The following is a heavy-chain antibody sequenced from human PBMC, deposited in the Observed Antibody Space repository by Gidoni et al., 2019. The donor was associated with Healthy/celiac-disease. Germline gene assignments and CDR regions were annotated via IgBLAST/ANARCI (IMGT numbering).Heavy chain of an antibody. CDR3: AKDHFRTVTTIVVYYGMDV. Sequence: EVQLLESGGGLVQPRGSLRVSCAASGFTCSGYAMSWVRQAPGKGREWVSAISGSGGSTYYAASVKGRFTISRDNSKNTLYLQMNSLRAEDTAVYYCAKDHFRTVTTIVVYYGMDVWGQGTTVTVSS. CDR2: ISGSGGST. J-gene: IGHJ6*02. CDR1: GFTCSGYA. D-gene: IGHD4-4*01. V-gene: IGHV3-23*01.